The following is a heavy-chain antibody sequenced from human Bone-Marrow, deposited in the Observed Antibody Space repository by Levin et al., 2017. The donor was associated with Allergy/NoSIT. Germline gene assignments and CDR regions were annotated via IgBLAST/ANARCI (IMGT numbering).Heavy chain of an antibody. D-gene: IGHD6-13*01. V-gene: IGHV3-53*01. Sequence: SCAASGFTVSSNCMSWVRQAPGKGLEWVSVIFRGGSTYYADSVKGRFTISRDDSKNTLYLQMNSLRAEDTAVYYCARYYIAAATAYYFDYWGQGTLVTVSS. J-gene: IGHJ4*02. CDR3: ARYYIAAATAYYFDY. CDR2: IFRGGST. CDR1: GFTVSSNC.